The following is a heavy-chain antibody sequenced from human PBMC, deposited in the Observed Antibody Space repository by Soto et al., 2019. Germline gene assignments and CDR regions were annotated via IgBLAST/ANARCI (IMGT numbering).Heavy chain of an antibody. Sequence: PGGSLRLSCAASGFTFSSYAMSWVRQAPGKGLEWVSAISGSGGSTYYADSVKGRFTISRDNSKNTLYLQMNSLRAEDTAVYYCAKDNPDVDIVATTPDAFDIWGQGTMVTVSS. CDR1: GFTFSSYA. CDR3: AKDNPDVDIVATTPDAFDI. CDR2: ISGSGGST. J-gene: IGHJ3*02. V-gene: IGHV3-23*01. D-gene: IGHD5-12*01.